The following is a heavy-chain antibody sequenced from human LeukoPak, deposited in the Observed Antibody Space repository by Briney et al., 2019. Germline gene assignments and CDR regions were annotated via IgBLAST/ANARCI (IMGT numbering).Heavy chain of an antibody. J-gene: IGHJ3*02. D-gene: IGHD2-2*01. Sequence: PSGTLSLTCAVSGGSISSSNWWSWVRQPPGKGLEWIGEIYHSGSTNYNPSLKSRVTMSVDTSKNQFSLKLSSVTAADTGVYYCARDPRYCSSTSCSPLDAFDIWGQGTMVTVSS. CDR3: ARDPRYCSSTSCSPLDAFDI. CDR1: GGSISSSNW. V-gene: IGHV4-4*02. CDR2: IYHSGST.